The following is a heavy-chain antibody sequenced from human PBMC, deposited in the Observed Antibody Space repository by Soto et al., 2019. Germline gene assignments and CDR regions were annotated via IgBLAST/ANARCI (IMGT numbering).Heavy chain of an antibody. J-gene: IGHJ6*02. CDR3: AAAITIFGVVTPYYYYGMDV. V-gene: IGHV4-34*01. D-gene: IGHD3-3*01. CDR2: INHSGST. CDR1: GGSFSGYY. Sequence: ASETLSLTCAVYGGSFSGYYWSWIRQPPGKGLEWIGEINHSGSTNYNPSLKSRVTISVDTSKNQFSLKLSSVTAADTAVYYCAAAITIFGVVTPYYYYGMDVWGQGTTVTVSS.